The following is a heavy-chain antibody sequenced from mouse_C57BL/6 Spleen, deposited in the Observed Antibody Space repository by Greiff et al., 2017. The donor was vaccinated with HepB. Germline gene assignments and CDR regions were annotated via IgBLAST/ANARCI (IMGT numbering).Heavy chain of an antibody. Sequence: VHVKQSGAELVKPGASVKLSCTASGFNIKDYYMHWVKQRTEQGLEWIGRIDPEDGETKYAPKFQGKATITADTSSNTAYLQLSSLTSEDTAVYYCAPLDMVTTRAMDYWGQGTSVTVSS. D-gene: IGHD2-2*01. CDR1: GFNIKDYY. V-gene: IGHV14-2*01. J-gene: IGHJ4*01. CDR2: IDPEDGET. CDR3: APLDMVTTRAMDY.